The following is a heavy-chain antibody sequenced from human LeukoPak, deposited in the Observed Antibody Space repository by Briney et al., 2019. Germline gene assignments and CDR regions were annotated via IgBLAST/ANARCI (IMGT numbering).Heavy chain of an antibody. V-gene: IGHV3-23*01. D-gene: IGHD6-19*01. CDR2: VSTTGGST. Sequence: GGSLRLSCAASGFTFSSYWMHWVRQAPGKGLEWVSTVSTTGGSTYYADSVKGRFTISRDNSKDTLYLQMNSLRAEDTAVYYCAKCSGWFVRGKDYYYYYMDVWGKGTTVTVSS. CDR1: GFTFSSYW. J-gene: IGHJ6*03. CDR3: AKCSGWFVRGKDYYYYYMDV.